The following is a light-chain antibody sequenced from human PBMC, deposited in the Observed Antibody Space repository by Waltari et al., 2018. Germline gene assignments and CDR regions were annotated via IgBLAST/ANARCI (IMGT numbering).Light chain of an antibody. J-gene: IGKJ4*01. V-gene: IGKV3-20*01. CDR1: QGVSSSF. Sequence: EIVLTQSPGTLSLSPGERVTLSCRARQGVSSSFLAWYQQKPRQAPRLLIYGASSSATGIPDRCSGSGSDADFSLTISRLELEDLAVYYCQQYGSSRLTFGGGTKVEIK. CDR3: QQYGSSRLT. CDR2: GAS.